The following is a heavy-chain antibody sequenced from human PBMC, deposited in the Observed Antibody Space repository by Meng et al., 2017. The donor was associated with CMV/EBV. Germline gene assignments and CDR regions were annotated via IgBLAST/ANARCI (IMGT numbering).Heavy chain of an antibody. Sequence: GSLRLSCTVSGGSISSSSYYWGRVRQPPGQGFEWIGSLNYTGSTYYNTSLGSRVTMSVDTSRNQFSLKLSSVPAADTAVYDCARQGGASPTTGVFWGPGILVTVSS. D-gene: IGHD4-23*01. J-gene: IGHJ4*02. V-gene: IGHV4-39*01. CDR3: ARQGGASPTTGVF. CDR2: LNYTGST. CDR1: GGSISSSSYY.